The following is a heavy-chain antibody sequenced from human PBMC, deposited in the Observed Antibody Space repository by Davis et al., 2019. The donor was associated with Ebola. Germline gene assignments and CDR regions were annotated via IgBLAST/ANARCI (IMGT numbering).Heavy chain of an antibody. CDR3: ARDKVAPIYGMDV. Sequence: GESLKISCVASEFTFSNYAMNWVRQAPGKGLEWVSGISGSASNIFYADSVKGRFTISRDNSKNTLYLQMNSLRAEDTAVYYCARDKVAPIYGMDVWGQGTTVTVSS. CDR1: EFTFSNYA. D-gene: IGHD5-12*01. CDR2: ISGSASNI. J-gene: IGHJ6*02. V-gene: IGHV3-23*01.